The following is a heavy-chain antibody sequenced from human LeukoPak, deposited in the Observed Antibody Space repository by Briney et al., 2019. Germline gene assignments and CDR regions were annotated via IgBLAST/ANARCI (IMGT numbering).Heavy chain of an antibody. D-gene: IGHD3-3*01. CDR3: VRNDTSGVGLDY. CDR1: GFTFTNYA. Sequence: GESLRLSCAASGFTFTNYAMSWVPQAPGKGLEWVSNISGRGTSINYADSVKGRFSISRDNSKNTMYLQMNSLRAEDTAVYYCVRNDTSGVGLDYWGQGTLVTVSS. V-gene: IGHV3-23*01. J-gene: IGHJ4*02. CDR2: ISGRGTSI.